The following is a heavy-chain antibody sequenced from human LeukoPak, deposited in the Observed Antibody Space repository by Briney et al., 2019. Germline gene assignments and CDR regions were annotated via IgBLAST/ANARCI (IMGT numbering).Heavy chain of an antibody. CDR3: AKGGNGYCSSTSCLYIGYYFDY. V-gene: IGHV3-30*02. Sequence: GGSLRLSCAASGFTFSSYGMHWVRQAPGKGLEWVAVIRYDGSNKYYADSVKGRFTISRDNSKNTLYLQMNSLRAEDTAVYYCAKGGNGYCSSTSCLYIGYYFDYWGQGTLVTVSS. CDR1: GFTFSSYG. CDR2: IRYDGSNK. J-gene: IGHJ4*02. D-gene: IGHD2-2*01.